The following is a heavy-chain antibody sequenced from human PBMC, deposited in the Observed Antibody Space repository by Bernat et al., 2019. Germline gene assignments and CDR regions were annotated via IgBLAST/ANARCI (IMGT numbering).Heavy chain of an antibody. CDR1: GFTFRDYW. D-gene: IGHD1/OR15-1a*01. V-gene: IGHV3-74*01. CDR2: INIDGTTT. Sequence: EVLLVESGGGLVQPGGSLRLSCAASGFTFRDYWMDWVRQAPGKGPVWVSRINIDGTTTNYADSVKGRFTMSRDNAKNTVYLQMNSLRAEDTAVYYCVRDPNRRLDYWGQGTQVTVSP. CDR3: VRDPNRRLDY. J-gene: IGHJ4*02.